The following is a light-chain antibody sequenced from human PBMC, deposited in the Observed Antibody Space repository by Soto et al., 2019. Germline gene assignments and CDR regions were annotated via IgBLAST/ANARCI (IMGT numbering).Light chain of an antibody. CDR3: QSYDSNVTGSV. J-gene: IGLJ1*01. CDR1: SYNIGAGYD. Sequence: QSVLAQPPPVSGAPGQTVTIFCTGGSYNIGAGYDVHWYQQVPGTAPKLVLYSNTARPSGVPARFSGSRSGSSTSLAITGLQAADEADYYCQSYDSNVTGSVFGTGTKGT. V-gene: IGLV1-40*01. CDR2: SNT.